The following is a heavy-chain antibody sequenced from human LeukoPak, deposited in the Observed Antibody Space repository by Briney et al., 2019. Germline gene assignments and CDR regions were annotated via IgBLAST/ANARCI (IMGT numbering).Heavy chain of an antibody. CDR2: IYYSGST. V-gene: IGHV4-61*01. CDR3: ARGKWDLESGEAFDI. CDR1: GGSISSGSYY. J-gene: IGHJ3*02. Sequence: SETLSLTCTVSGGSISSGSYYWSWIRQPPGKGLEYIGYIYYSGSTNYNPSLKSRVTISVDTSKNQLSLKLSSVTAADTAVYYCARGKWDLESGEAFDIWGQGTMVTVSS. D-gene: IGHD1-26*01.